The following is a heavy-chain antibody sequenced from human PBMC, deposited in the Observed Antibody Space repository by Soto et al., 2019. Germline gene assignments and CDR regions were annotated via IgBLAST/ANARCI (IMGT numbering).Heavy chain of an antibody. CDR2: ISYDGSNK. J-gene: IGHJ4*02. V-gene: IGHV3-30-3*01. Sequence: QVQLVESGGGVVQPGRSLRLSCAASGFTFSSYAMHWVRQAPGKGLEWVAVISYDGSNKYYADSVKGRFTISRDNSKNTLYLQMNSLRAEDTAVYYCAREEGDSSSWYFDYWGQGPLVTVSS. D-gene: IGHD6-13*01. CDR1: GFTFSSYA. CDR3: AREEGDSSSWYFDY.